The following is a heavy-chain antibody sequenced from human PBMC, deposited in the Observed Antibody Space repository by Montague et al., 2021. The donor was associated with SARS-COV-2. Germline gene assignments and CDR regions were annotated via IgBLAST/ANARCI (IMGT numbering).Heavy chain of an antibody. V-gene: IGHV4-39*01. Sequence: SETLSLTCTVSGGSIGSSSYYWGWIRQPPGKGLEWIGSIYYSGSTYYNPSLKSRVTISVDTSKNQFSLKLSSVTAADTAAYYCARHERQWLRLYPYYFDYWGQGTLVTVSS. CDR2: IYYSGST. CDR1: GGSIGSSSYY. J-gene: IGHJ4*02. D-gene: IGHD5-12*01. CDR3: ARHERQWLRLYPYYFDY.